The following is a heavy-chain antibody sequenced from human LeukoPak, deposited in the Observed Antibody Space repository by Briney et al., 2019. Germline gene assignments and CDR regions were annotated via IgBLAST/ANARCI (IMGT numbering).Heavy chain of an antibody. V-gene: IGHV4-34*01. Sequence: KPSETLSLTCAVYGGSFSGYYWSWIRQPPGKGLEWIGEINHSGSTNYNPSLKSRVTISVDTSKNQFSLKLSSVTAADTAVYYCARGRLVYWSSTSCYSAFDIWGQGTMVTVSS. CDR3: ARGRLVYWSSTSCYSAFDI. CDR2: INHSGST. D-gene: IGHD2-2*01. CDR1: GGSFSGYY. J-gene: IGHJ3*02.